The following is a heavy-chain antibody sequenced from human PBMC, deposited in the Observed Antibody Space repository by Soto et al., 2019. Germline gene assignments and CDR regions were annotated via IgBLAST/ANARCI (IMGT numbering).Heavy chain of an antibody. CDR1: GFTFSTYS. D-gene: IGHD6-6*01. CDR3: VRERPGGLF. J-gene: IGHJ4*02. Sequence: SLRLSCTASGFTFSTYSMNWVRQAPGKGLEWVSYISSGGSTIFYADSVKGRFTISRDNAKNSLYLQMNSLRAEDTAVYYCVRERPGGLFWGQGTMVTVSS. CDR2: ISSGGSTI. V-gene: IGHV3-48*01.